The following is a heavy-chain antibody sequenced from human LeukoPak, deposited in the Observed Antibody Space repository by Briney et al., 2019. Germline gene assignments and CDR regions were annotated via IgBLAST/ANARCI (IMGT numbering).Heavy chain of an antibody. D-gene: IGHD6-13*01. CDR3: ASHSIAAAGTGYFQH. CDR1: GGSTSSYY. CDR2: IYYSGST. Sequence: SETLSLTCTVSGGSTSSYYWSWIRQPPGKGLEWIGYIYYSGSTNYNPSLKSRVTISVDTSKNQFSLKLSSVTAADTAVYYCASHSIAAAGTGYFQHWGQGTLVTVSS. J-gene: IGHJ1*01. V-gene: IGHV4-59*01.